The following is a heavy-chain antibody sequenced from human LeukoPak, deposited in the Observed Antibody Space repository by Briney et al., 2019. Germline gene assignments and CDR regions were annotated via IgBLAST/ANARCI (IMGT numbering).Heavy chain of an antibody. J-gene: IGHJ4*02. CDR2: IRGKGSGGST. Sequence: GGSLRLSCAASGFTFSSYAMSWFRQAPGKGLEWVGFIRGKGSGGSTEYAASVKGRFTISRDDSRSMAYLQMDGLRTEDTAVYYCTRERDYTDEYWGQGTLVTVSS. V-gene: IGHV3-49*03. D-gene: IGHD4-11*01. CDR3: TRERDYTDEY. CDR1: GFTFSSYA.